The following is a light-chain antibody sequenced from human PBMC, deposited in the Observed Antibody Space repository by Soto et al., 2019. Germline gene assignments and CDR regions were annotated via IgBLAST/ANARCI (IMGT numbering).Light chain of an antibody. CDR2: ATS. V-gene: IGKV1-39*01. Sequence: DIQMTQNPSSLSASVGDRVTVTCRASQTIRSHLNWYQQKPGEAPKIVIYATSTLQSGVPSRFNGSVSGTDFTLSISSLQPEDFATYYCPQTYRTPLTFGGGTKVDIK. J-gene: IGKJ4*01. CDR3: PQTYRTPLT. CDR1: QTIRSH.